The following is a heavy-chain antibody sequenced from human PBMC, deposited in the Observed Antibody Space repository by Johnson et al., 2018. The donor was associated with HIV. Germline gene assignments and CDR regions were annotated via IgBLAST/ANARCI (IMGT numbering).Heavy chain of an antibody. D-gene: IGHD1-26*01. V-gene: IGHV3-30-3*02. CDR2: ISYDGSNK. CDR3: AKCLDSGSYYGDHAFDI. CDR1: GFTFSSYA. Sequence: QVQLVESGGGVVQPGRSLRLSCAASGFTFSSYAMHWVRQAPGKGLEWVSFISYDGSNKYYADSVKGRFTISRDNSKNTLYLQMNSLRAEDTAVYYCAKCLDSGSYYGDHAFDIWGQGTMVTVSS. J-gene: IGHJ3*02.